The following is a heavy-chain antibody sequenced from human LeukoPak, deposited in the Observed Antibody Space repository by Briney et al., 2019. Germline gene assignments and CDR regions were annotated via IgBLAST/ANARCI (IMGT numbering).Heavy chain of an antibody. Sequence: SQTLSLTCAISGDSVSSNSAAWNWIRQSPSRGLEWLGRTYYRSKWYNDYAVSVKSRITINPDTSKNQFSLQLNSVTPEDTAVYYCARDGFLPYGSGSYHGMDVWGKGTTVTVSS. J-gene: IGHJ6*04. CDR3: ARDGFLPYGSGSYHGMDV. D-gene: IGHD3-10*01. CDR1: GDSVSSNSAA. V-gene: IGHV6-1*01. CDR2: TYYRSKWYN.